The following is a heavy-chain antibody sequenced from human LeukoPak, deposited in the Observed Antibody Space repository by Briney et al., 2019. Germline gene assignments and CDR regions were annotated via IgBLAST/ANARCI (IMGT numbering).Heavy chain of an antibody. D-gene: IGHD4-23*01. CDR2: ISSSSSYI. V-gene: IGHV3-21*01. CDR3: ARGDYGGNSAPYYYGMDV. J-gene: IGHJ6*02. Sequence: GGSLRLSCAASGFTFSSYSMNWVRQAPGKGLEWVSSISSSSSYIYYADSVKGRFTISRDNAKNSLYLQMNSLRAEDTAVYYCARGDYGGNSAPYYYGMDVWGQGTTVTVSS. CDR1: GFTFSSYS.